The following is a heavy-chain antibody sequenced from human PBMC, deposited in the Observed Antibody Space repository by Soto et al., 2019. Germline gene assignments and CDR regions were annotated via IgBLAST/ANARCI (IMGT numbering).Heavy chain of an antibody. CDR2: TSGSSSNM. Sequence: GGSLRLSCAASGFTFSSYSMNWVRQTPGKGLEWVSSTSGSSSNMYYADSVKGRFTISRDNAKNSLYLQMNSLRAEDTAVYYCAKDPNYDFWSGYSGSGWFDPWGQGTLVTVSS. J-gene: IGHJ5*02. CDR3: AKDPNYDFWSGYSGSGWFDP. CDR1: GFTFSSYS. D-gene: IGHD3-3*01. V-gene: IGHV3-21*01.